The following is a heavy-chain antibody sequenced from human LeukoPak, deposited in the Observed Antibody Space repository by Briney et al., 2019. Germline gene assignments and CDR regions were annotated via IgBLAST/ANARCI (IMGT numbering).Heavy chain of an antibody. J-gene: IGHJ6*04. D-gene: IGHD3-10*02. Sequence: GGSLRLSCAASGFTFSNHDMTWIRQAPGKGLEWVSVINYSGVSTNYADSVKGRFTISRDNAKNSLYLQMNSLRAEDTAVYYCAELGITMIGGVWGKGTTVTISS. CDR2: INYSGVST. CDR3: AELGITMIGGV. V-gene: IGHV3-23*01. CDR1: GFTFSNHD.